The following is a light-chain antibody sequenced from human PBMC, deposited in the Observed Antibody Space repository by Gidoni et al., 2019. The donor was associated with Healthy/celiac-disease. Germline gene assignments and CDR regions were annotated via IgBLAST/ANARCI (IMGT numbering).Light chain of an antibody. CDR1: SSNIGAGYD. V-gene: IGLV1-40*01. CDR2: GNS. J-gene: IGLJ3*02. CDR3: QSYDSSLSGWGV. Sequence: QSVLTQPPSASGAPGQMVTISCTGSSSNIGAGYDVHWYQQLPGTAPKLLIYGNSNRPSGVPDRFSGSKSGTSASLAITGLQAEDEADYYCQSYDSSLSGWGVFGGGTKLTVL.